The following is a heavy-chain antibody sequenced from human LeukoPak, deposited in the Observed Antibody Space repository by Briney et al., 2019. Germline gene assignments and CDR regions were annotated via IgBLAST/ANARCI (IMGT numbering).Heavy chain of an antibody. CDR2: ISGSGGST. J-gene: IGHJ4*02. D-gene: IGHD4-17*01. CDR1: GFTFSSYA. V-gene: IGHV3-23*01. CDR3: AKVRVPHGDYEDY. Sequence: GGSLRLSCAASGFTFSSYAISWVRQAPGKGLEWVSAISGSGGSTYYADSVKGRFTISRDNSKNTLYLQMNSLRAEDTAVYYCAKVRVPHGDYEDYWGQGILVTVSS.